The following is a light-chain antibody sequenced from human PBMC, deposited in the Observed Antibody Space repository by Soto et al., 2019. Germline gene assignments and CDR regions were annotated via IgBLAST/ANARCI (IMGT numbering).Light chain of an antibody. CDR2: GAS. CDR3: QQYNNWPWT. CDR1: QSVNSN. Sequence: EIVMTQSPATLSVSQGEGATLSCRASQSVNSNLAWYQQKPGQAPRLLIIGASSRAPGIPSGFSGSGSGTEFTLNISSLQSEDLAVYYCQQYNNWPWTFGLGTKVEV. V-gene: IGKV3-15*01. J-gene: IGKJ1*01.